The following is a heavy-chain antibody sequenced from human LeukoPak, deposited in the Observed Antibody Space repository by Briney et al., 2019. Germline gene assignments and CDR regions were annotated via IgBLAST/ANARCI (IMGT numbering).Heavy chain of an antibody. CDR2: INLIGST. J-gene: IGHJ6*03. D-gene: IGHD3-16*01. V-gene: IGHV4-34*01. CDR1: GGSFSGYY. CDR3: ARERGGSKLSGLYGRDYYYMDV. Sequence: PSQTLSLTCAVYGGSFSGYYWSWIRQPTGKGLEWIGEINLIGSTDYNPSLKSRVTISVDTSKNQFSLKLSSVTAADTAVYFCARERGGSKLSGLYGRDYYYMDVWGKGTTVTVSS.